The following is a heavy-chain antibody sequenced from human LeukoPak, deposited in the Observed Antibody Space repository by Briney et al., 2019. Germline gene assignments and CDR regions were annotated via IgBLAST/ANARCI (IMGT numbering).Heavy chain of an antibody. Sequence: PSETLSLTCTVSGGSISSSSYYWGWIRQPPGKGLEWIGSIYYSGSTYYNPSLKSRATISVDTSKNQFSLKLSSVTAADTAVYYCARQGREELYGSSGYLDYWGQGTLVTVSS. J-gene: IGHJ4*02. V-gene: IGHV4-39*01. CDR1: GGSISSSSYY. CDR2: IYYSGST. CDR3: ARQGREELYGSSGYLDY. D-gene: IGHD3-22*01.